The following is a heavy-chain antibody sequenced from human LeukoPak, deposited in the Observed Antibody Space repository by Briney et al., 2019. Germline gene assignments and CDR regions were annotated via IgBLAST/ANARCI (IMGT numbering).Heavy chain of an antibody. CDR3: AKAKSMIRGALFDY. Sequence: PGGSLRLSCVASGFTFSSAGMHWVRQAPGKGLEWVADILYDGSNKYYAESVKGRFTISRDNSKNTLFLQMNSLGVEDTAVYYCAKAKSMIRGALFDYWGQGTLVTVSS. V-gene: IGHV3-33*06. CDR2: ILYDGSNK. CDR1: GFTFSSAG. J-gene: IGHJ4*02. D-gene: IGHD3-10*01.